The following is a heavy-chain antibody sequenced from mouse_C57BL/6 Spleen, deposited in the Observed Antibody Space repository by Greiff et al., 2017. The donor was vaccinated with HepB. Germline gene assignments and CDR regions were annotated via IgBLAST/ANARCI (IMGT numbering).Heavy chain of an antibody. D-gene: IGHD1-1*01. Sequence: QVHVKQSGAELVRPGSSVKLSCKASGYTFTSYWMHWVKQRPRQGLEWIGNIDPSDSDTHYNQKFKDKATLTVDKSSSTAYMQLSSLTSEDSAVYYCARFITTVYWYFDVWGTGTTVTVSS. J-gene: IGHJ1*03. CDR2: IDPSDSDT. CDR3: ARFITTVYWYFDV. V-gene: IGHV1-52*01. CDR1: GYTFTSYW.